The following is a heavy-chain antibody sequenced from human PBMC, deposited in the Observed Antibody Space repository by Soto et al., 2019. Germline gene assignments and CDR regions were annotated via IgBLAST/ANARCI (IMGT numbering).Heavy chain of an antibody. CDR3: AKDRSPYCSGGSCYQNWFDS. CDR2: FSGRGGST. Sequence: SGGSLRLSCAVSGFTFSNYAMSWVRQAPGKGLEWVSTFSGRGGSTYYADSVKGRFTISRDISENTLFLQMNSLRVEDTAVYYYAKDRSPYCSGGSCYQNWFDSWGQGTLVTVSS. D-gene: IGHD2-15*01. V-gene: IGHV3-23*01. J-gene: IGHJ5*01. CDR1: GFTFSNYA.